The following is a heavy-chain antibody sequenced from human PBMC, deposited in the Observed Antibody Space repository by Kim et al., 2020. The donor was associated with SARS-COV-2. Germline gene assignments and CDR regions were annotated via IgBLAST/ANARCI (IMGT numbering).Heavy chain of an antibody. CDR2: ISYDGSNK. D-gene: IGHD5-18*01. J-gene: IGHJ4*02. CDR1: GFTFSSYA. CDR3: AREALWLSAYFDY. Sequence: GGSLRLSCAASGFTFSSYAMHWVRQAPGKGLEWVAVISYDGSNKYYADSVKGRFTISRDNSKNTLYLQMNSLRAEDTAVYYCAREALWLSAYFDYWGQGT. V-gene: IGHV3-30-3*01.